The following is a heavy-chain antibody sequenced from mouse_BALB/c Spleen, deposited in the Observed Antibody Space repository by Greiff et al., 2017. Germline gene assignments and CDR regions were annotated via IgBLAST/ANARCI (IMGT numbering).Heavy chain of an antibody. J-gene: IGHJ3*01. CDR3: ARDYDRGAWFAY. CDR1: GYAFTNYL. V-gene: IGHV1-54*01. CDR2: INPGSGGT. Sequence: VKLMESGAELVRPGTSVKVSCKASGYAFTNYLIEWVKQRPGQGLEWIGVINPGSGGTNYNEKFKGKATLTADKSSSTAYMQLSSLTSDDSAVYFCARDYDRGAWFAYWGQGTLVTVSA. D-gene: IGHD2-4*01.